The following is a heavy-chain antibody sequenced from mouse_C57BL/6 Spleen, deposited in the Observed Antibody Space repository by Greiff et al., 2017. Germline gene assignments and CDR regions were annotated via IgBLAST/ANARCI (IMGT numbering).Heavy chain of an antibody. CDR2: ISSGSSTI. D-gene: IGHD1-3*01. J-gene: IGHJ3*01. CDR1: GFTFSDYG. V-gene: IGHV5-17*01. Sequence: EVKLVESGGGLVKPGGSLKLSCEASGFTFSDYGMHWVRQAPEKGLEWVAYISSGSSTIYYADTVKGRFTISRDNAKNTLFLQMTSLRSEDTAMYYCARGDNYRFAYWGQGTLVTVSA. CDR3: ARGDNYRFAY.